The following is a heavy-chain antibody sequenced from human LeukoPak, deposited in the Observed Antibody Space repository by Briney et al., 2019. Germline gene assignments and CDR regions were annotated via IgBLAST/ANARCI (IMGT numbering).Heavy chain of an antibody. CDR3: ATDLSGYDQKFDY. CDR1: GYTLTELS. Sequence: ASVKVSCKVSGYTLTELSMHWVRQAPGKGLEWTGGFDPEDGETIYAQKFQGRVTMTEDTSTDTAYMELSSLRSEDTAVYYCATDLSGYDQKFDYWGQGTLVTVSS. D-gene: IGHD5-12*01. J-gene: IGHJ4*02. V-gene: IGHV1-24*01. CDR2: FDPEDGET.